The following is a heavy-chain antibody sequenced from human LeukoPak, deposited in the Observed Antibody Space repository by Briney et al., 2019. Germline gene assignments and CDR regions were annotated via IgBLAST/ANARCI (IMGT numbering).Heavy chain of an antibody. D-gene: IGHD2-2*01. J-gene: IGHJ4*02. CDR3: ARARRGDIVVVPAARLDY. CDR1: GGSFSGYY. V-gene: IGHV4-34*01. Sequence: SDTLSLTCAVYGGSFSGYYWSWLRQPPGKGLEWIGEINHSGSTNYNPSLTSRVTISVDTSKNQFSLKLSSVTAADTAVYYCARARRGDIVVVPAARLDYWGQGTLVTVSS. CDR2: INHSGST.